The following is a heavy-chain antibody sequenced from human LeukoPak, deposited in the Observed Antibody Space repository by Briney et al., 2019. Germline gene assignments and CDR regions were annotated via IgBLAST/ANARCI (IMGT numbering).Heavy chain of an antibody. V-gene: IGHV4-34*01. D-gene: IGHD6-13*01. CDR1: GGSFSGYY. CDR2: INHSEST. Sequence: SETLSLTCAVYGGSFSGYYWSWIRHPPGKGLEWIGEINHSESTNYNPSLKSRVTISVDTSKNQFSLKLSSVTAADTAVYYCARGYSSSRGSDYWGQGTLVTVSS. CDR3: ARGYSSSRGSDY. J-gene: IGHJ4*02.